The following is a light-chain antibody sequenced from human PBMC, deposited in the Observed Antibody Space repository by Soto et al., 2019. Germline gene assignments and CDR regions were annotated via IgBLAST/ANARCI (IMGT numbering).Light chain of an antibody. J-gene: IGKJ4*01. CDR2: DAS. V-gene: IGKV3-20*01. Sequence: EIVLTQSPGTLSVSPGERATLSCRASQSVGRNYLAWYQQKPGQAPRRLIYDASSRATGIPDRFSGSGSGTDFTLTIARLEPEDFAVYYCQQYASSPLTFGGGTKVETK. CDR3: QQYASSPLT. CDR1: QSVGRNY.